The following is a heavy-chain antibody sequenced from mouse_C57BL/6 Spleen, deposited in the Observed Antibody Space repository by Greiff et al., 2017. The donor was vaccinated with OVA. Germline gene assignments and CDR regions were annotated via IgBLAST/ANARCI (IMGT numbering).Heavy chain of an antibody. Sequence: EVMLVESGGGLVKPGGSLKLSCAASGFTFSSYAMSWVRQTPEKRLEWVANISDGGSYNYYPDNINGRITISIDNAKNKLYLQMSHLKSEDTAMYYCARGRVSYWYFDVWGTGTTVTVSS. D-gene: IGHD2-10*02. CDR3: ARGRVSYWYFDV. CDR2: ISDGGSYN. V-gene: IGHV5-4*03. J-gene: IGHJ1*03. CDR1: GFTFSSYA.